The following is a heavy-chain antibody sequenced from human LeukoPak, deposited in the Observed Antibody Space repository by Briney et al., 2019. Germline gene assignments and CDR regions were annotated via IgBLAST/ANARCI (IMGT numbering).Heavy chain of an antibody. Sequence: GGSLRLSCAASGFTFSSYAMHWVRKAPAKGLEWVAVISYDGSNKYYADSVKGRFTISSDNSRNTLYLQMNSLRPEDTAVYYCARAYGGSYRADFDYWGQGTLVTVSS. CDR2: ISYDGSNK. J-gene: IGHJ4*02. CDR3: ARAYGGSYRADFDY. D-gene: IGHD1-26*01. CDR1: GFTFSSYA. V-gene: IGHV3-30-3*01.